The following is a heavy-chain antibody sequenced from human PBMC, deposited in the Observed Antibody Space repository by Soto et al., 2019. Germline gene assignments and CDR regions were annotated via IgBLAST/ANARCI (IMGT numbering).Heavy chain of an antibody. CDR3: ARSEYDFWSGPPHDAFDI. V-gene: IGHV1-69*02. D-gene: IGHD3-3*01. Sequence: QVQLVQSGAEVKKPGSSVKVSCKASGGTFSSYPISWVRQAPGQGLEWMGRIIPILGIANYAQKFQGRVTITADKSTSTAYMELSSLRSEDTAVYYCARSEYDFWSGPPHDAFDIWGQGTMVTVSS. CDR2: IIPILGIA. CDR1: GGTFSSYP. J-gene: IGHJ3*02.